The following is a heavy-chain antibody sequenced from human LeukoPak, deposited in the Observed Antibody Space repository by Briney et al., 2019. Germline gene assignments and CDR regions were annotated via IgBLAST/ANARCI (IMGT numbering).Heavy chain of an antibody. D-gene: IGHD6-19*01. J-gene: IGHJ4*02. V-gene: IGHV1-46*01. CDR1: GYTFTSYY. CDR2: INPSGGST. Sequence: ASVKVSCKASGYTFTSYYMHWVRQAPGQGHEWMGIINPSGGSTTYAQKFQGRVTMTRDMSTSTVYMKLSSLRSEDTAVYYCARSRLQWRGVLHYFDYWGQGTLVTVSS. CDR3: ARSRLQWRGVLHYFDY.